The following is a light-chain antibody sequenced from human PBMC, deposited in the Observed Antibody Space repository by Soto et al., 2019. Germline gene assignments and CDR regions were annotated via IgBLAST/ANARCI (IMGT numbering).Light chain of an antibody. CDR3: MQALQSPPT. Sequence: EIVMTQSPLSLPVTPGEPASISCRSSQSLLHSNGYDSLDCYLQKPGQPPQLLINLGSNRASGVPARLSGSGSGTDSTLKISRVEADDVGVYYCMQALQSPPTFGQGTKVEIK. J-gene: IGKJ1*01. CDR2: LGS. CDR1: QSLLHSNGYDS. V-gene: IGKV2-28*01.